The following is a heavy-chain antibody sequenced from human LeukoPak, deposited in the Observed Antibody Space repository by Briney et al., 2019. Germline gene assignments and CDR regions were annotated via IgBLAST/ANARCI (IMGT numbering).Heavy chain of an antibody. Sequence: ASVKVSCKASGYTFTSYGISWVRQAPGQGLEWMGWISAYNGNTNYAQKFQGRVTMTRDTSTSTVYMELGSLRSEDTAVYYCARNAYYYDSSGYYFRRDAFDIWGQGTMVTVSS. CDR3: ARNAYYYDSSGYYFRRDAFDI. D-gene: IGHD3-22*01. V-gene: IGHV1-18*01. J-gene: IGHJ3*02. CDR2: ISAYNGNT. CDR1: GYTFTSYG.